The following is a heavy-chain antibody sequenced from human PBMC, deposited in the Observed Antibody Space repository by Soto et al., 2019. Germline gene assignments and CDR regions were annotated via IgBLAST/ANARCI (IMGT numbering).Heavy chain of an antibody. CDR2: ISSSSSYI. J-gene: IGHJ3*02. V-gene: IGHV3-21*01. CDR3: ARPLRFLEWLSGQAFDI. CDR1: GFTFSSYS. Sequence: GGSLRLSCAASGFTFSSYSMNWVRQAPGKGLEWVSSISSSSSYIYYADSVKGRFTISRDNAKNSLYLQMNSLRAEDTAVYYCARPLRFLEWLSGQAFDIWGQGTMVTVSS. D-gene: IGHD3-3*01.